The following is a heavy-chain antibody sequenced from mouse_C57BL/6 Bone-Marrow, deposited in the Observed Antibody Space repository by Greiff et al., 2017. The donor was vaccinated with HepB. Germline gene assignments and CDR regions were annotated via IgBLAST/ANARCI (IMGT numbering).Heavy chain of an antibody. CDR2: IDPSDSYT. D-gene: IGHD1-1*01. CDR3: ARGPITTVVAGGLYYFDY. Sequence: VQLQQPGAELVKPGASVKLSCKASGYTFTSYWMQWVKQRPGQGLEWIGEIDPSDSYTNYNQKFKGKATLTVDTSSSTAYMQLSSLTSEDSAVYYCARGPITTVVAGGLYYFDYWGQGTTLTVSS. J-gene: IGHJ2*01. CDR1: GYTFTSYW. V-gene: IGHV1-50*01.